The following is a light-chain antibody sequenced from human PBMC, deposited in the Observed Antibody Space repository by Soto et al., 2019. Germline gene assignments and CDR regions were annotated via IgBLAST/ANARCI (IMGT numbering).Light chain of an antibody. V-gene: IGLV1-47*02. J-gene: IGLJ2*01. CDR2: SNN. CDR3: AAWDDSLRGPV. Sequence: QSVLTQPPSASGPPGQRVTISCSGSSSNIGTNYVYWYQQLPGTAPKLLIYSNNQRPSGVPDRFSGSKSGTSASLAISGLRSEDEADYYCAAWDDSLRGPVFGGGTQLTVL. CDR1: SSNIGTNY.